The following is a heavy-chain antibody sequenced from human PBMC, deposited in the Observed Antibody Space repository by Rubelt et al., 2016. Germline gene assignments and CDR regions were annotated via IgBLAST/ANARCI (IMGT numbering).Heavy chain of an antibody. D-gene: IGHD2-2*01. CDR1: GGTFSSYA. J-gene: IGHJ4*02. Sequence: QVQLVQSGAEVKKPGSSVKVSCKASGGTFSSYAISWVRQAPGQGLEWMGRIIPILGIANYGQKFQGRVTITADKSTSTAYMELSSLRSEDTAVYYCARDDCSSTSCSPQGWGQGTLVTVSS. CDR2: IIPILGIA. CDR3: ARDDCSSTSCSPQG. V-gene: IGHV1-69*04.